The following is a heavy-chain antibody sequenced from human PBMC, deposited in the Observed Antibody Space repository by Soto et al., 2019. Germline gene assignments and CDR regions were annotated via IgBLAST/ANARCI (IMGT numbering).Heavy chain of an antibody. J-gene: IGHJ4*02. CDR3: ARDPGSGWLGHFDS. Sequence: PSETLSLTGAVSGYSISSGYYWGWIRQPPGKGLEWIGSIFHSGSTYSNPSLKSRVTISVDTSKNQFSLKLASVTAADTAVYYCARDPGSGWLGHFDSWGQGTLVTVSS. V-gene: IGHV4-38-2*02. D-gene: IGHD6-19*01. CDR2: IFHSGST. CDR1: GYSISSGYY.